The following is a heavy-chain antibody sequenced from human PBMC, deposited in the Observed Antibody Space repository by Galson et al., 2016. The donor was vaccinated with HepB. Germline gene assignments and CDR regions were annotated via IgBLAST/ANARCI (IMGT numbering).Heavy chain of an antibody. Sequence: LRLSCAASGFTFSSYAMHWVRQAPGKGLEWVAVISYDGSNEYYIDFVKGRFIISRDNSKNTLYLQMNSLRAEDTAVYYCVRPEGIQLWSPHYYYYYGMDVWGQGTTVTVSS. J-gene: IGHJ6*02. CDR3: VRPEGIQLWSPHYYYYYGMDV. V-gene: IGHV3-30-3*01. D-gene: IGHD5-18*01. CDR1: GFTFSSYA. CDR2: ISYDGSNE.